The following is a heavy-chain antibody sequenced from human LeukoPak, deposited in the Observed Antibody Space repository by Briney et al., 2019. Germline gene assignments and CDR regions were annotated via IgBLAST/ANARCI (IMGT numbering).Heavy chain of an antibody. V-gene: IGHV3-74*01. D-gene: IGHD3-22*01. J-gene: IGHJ4*02. CDR3: ASLGSRYSESSGSSKGGDY. CDR1: GFTFSSYS. Sequence: GGSLRLSCAASGFTFSSYSMNWVRQAPGKGLVWVSQIETDGRSTTYADSVKGRFTISRDNAKNTLWLQMDSLRAEDTAVYYCASLGSRYSESSGSSKGGDYWGQGTLVTVSS. CDR2: IETDGRST.